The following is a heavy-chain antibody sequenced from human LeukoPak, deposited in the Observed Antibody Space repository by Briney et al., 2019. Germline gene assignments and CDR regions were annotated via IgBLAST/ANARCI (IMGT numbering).Heavy chain of an antibody. Sequence: PSETLSLTCIVSGYAISSGYYWGWIRQPPGKGLEYSGSMYHSGSAYYKPSLKGRVTISVDTSKNGFSLNLTSVTAADTAVYYCAKSKGYGLVDIWGQGTMVTVSS. CDR2: MYHSGSA. V-gene: IGHV4-38-2*02. CDR3: AKSKGYGLVDI. CDR1: GYAISSGYY. D-gene: IGHD3-10*01. J-gene: IGHJ3*02.